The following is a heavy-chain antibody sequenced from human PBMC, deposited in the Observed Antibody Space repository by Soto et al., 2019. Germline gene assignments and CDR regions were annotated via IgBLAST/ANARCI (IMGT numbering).Heavy chain of an antibody. CDR1: GGTFNSFG. J-gene: IGHJ4*02. V-gene: IGHV1-69*01. CDR2: IIPVFGTT. Sequence: QVHVVQSGAEVKKPGSSVKVTCKAFGGTFNSFGINWVRQAPGQGLEWMGGIIPVFGTTKYAQKFRDRVTLVADGSTSTSYMELRSLTSHDTAVYYCAIEGWGRGGYYLDSWGQGTLVTVSS. CDR3: AIEGWGRGGYYLDS. D-gene: IGHD6-19*01.